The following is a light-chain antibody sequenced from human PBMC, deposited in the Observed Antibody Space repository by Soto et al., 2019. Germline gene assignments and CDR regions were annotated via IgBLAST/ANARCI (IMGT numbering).Light chain of an antibody. CDR1: SSDVGGYNY. J-gene: IGLJ2*01. CDR2: DVS. V-gene: IGLV2-14*03. Sequence: QSALTQPASVSGSPGQSITISCTGTSSDVGGYNYVSWCQHHPGKAPKLMIYDVSNRPSGVSNRFSGSKSGNTASLTISGLQAEDEADYYCSSYTSSSTVVFGGGTKLTVL. CDR3: SSYTSSSTVV.